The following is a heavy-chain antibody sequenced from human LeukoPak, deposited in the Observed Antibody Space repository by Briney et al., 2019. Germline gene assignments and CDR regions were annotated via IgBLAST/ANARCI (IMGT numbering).Heavy chain of an antibody. D-gene: IGHD3-22*01. J-gene: IGHJ4*02. CDR1: GGSFSGYY. Sequence: SETLSLTCAVYGGSFSGYYWSWIRQPPGKGLVWIGTVYHSGTYYNPSLKSRVTISVDTSKNQFSLNLTSVTAADTAVYYCARLTYSYDSSGYYYFDYWGQGTLVTVSS. V-gene: IGHV4-34*01. CDR2: VYHSGT. CDR3: ARLTYSYDSSGYYYFDY.